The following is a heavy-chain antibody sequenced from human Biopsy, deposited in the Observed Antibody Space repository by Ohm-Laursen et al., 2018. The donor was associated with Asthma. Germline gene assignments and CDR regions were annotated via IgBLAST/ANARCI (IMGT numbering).Heavy chain of an antibody. CDR2: IFYGGST. CDR1: GAPIGSGDYS. D-gene: IGHD3-3*01. Sequence: TLSLPCTASGAPIGSGDYSWSWIPQPPGKGLEWMGFIFYGGSTYYTPTLKSRVTISKDKSANEFSLKMRSVTAADTAIYYCARGPEWSGLDIWGQGTTVTVS. J-gene: IGHJ6*02. CDR3: ARGPEWSGLDI. V-gene: IGHV4-30-4*01.